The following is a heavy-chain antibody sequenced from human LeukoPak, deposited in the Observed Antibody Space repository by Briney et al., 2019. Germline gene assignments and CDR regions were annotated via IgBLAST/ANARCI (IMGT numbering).Heavy chain of an antibody. CDR3: ANGYSGYGTLDY. Sequence: GGSLRLSCAASGFTFSNYGMHWVRQAPGKGLEWVAVISYDGSNKYYADSVKGRFTISRDNSKNTLYLQMNSLRAEDTAVYYCANGYSGYGTLDYWGQGTLVTVSS. J-gene: IGHJ4*02. V-gene: IGHV3-30*18. CDR1: GFTFSNYG. D-gene: IGHD5-12*01. CDR2: ISYDGSNK.